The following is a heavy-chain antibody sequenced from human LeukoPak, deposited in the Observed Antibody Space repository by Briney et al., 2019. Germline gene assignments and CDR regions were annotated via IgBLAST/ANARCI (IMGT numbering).Heavy chain of an antibody. CDR2: ITSSSNVI. J-gene: IGHJ3*02. D-gene: IGHD2-21*02. CDR1: GFTFSDLT. Sequence: PGGSLRLSCAASGFTFSDLTMNWVRQAPGKGPEWLSYITSSSNVISYADSVKGRFTISRDNAKNSLYLQMNSLRAEDTAVYYCARAGSYGCGGDCYSDAFDIWGQGTMVTVSS. V-gene: IGHV3-48*04. CDR3: ARAGSYGCGGDCYSDAFDI.